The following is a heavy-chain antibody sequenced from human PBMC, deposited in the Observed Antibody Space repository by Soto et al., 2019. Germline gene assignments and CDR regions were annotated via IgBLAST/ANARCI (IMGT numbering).Heavy chain of an antibody. D-gene: IGHD5-18*01. J-gene: IGHJ4*02. CDR1: RFTFSSYS. Sequence: GSLRISCAASRFTFSSYSINGVLQAPGKGLEWVSYISSSSSTIYYADSVKGRFTISRDNAKNSLYLQMNSLRAEDTAVYYCARDYSSYGPFDYWGQGTLVTVSS. V-gene: IGHV3-48*01. CDR2: ISSSSSTI. CDR3: ARDYSSYGPFDY.